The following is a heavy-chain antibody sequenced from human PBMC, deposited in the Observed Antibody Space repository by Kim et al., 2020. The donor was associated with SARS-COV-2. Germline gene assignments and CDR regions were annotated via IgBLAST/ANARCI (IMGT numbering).Heavy chain of an antibody. Sequence: GGSLRLSCAVSGFTFSTYVMTWVRQAPGKGLEWVSATSGNGGSTYYADSVKGRFTLSRDNSKNMLSLQMNSLRAEDTAASYCAKIRGEGAIALAVYYYYG. CDR3: AKIRGEGAIALAVYYYYG. CDR1: GFTFSTYV. D-gene: IGHD6-19*01. J-gene: IGHJ6*01. V-gene: IGHV3-23*01. CDR2: TSGNGGST.